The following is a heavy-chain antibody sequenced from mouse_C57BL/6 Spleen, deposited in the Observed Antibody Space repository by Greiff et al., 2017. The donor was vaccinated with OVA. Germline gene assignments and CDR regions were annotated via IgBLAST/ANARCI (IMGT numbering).Heavy chain of an antibody. V-gene: IGHV1-39*01. CDR1: GYSFTDYN. CDR2: INPNYGTT. D-gene: IGHD2-4*01. Sequence: VQLQQSGPELVKPGASVKICKASGYSFTDYNMNWVKQSNGKSLEWIGVINPNYGTTSYNQKFKGKATLTVDQSSSTAYMQLNSLTSEDSAVYYCARGRLRQDYAMDYWGQGTSVTVSS. J-gene: IGHJ4*01. CDR3: ARGRLRQDYAMDY.